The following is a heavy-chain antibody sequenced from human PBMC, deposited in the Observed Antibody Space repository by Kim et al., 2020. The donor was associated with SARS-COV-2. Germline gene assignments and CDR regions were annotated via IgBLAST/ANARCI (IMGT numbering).Heavy chain of an antibody. V-gene: IGHV1-69*01. J-gene: IGHJ4*02. CDR3: ACATTDCDY. D-gene: IGHD1-1*01. Sequence: GTANYAKKFQGRVTITADESTSTAYMELSSLRSEDTAVYYCACATTDCDYWGQGTLVTVSS. CDR2: GTA.